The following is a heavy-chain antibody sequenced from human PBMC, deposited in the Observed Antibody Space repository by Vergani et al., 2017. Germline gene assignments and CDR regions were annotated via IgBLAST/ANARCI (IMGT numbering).Heavy chain of an antibody. CDR3: ARRYSSRVPGWFDP. J-gene: IGHJ5*02. D-gene: IGHD6-13*01. V-gene: IGHV1-58*01. CDR2: IVVGSGNT. CDR1: GFTFTSSA. Sequence: QMQLVQSGPEVKKPGTSVKVSCKASGFTFTSSAVQWVRQARGQRLEWIGWIVVGSGNTNYAQKFQERVTITRDMSTSTAYMELSSLRSEDTAVYYCARRYSSRVPGWFDPWGQGTLVTVSS.